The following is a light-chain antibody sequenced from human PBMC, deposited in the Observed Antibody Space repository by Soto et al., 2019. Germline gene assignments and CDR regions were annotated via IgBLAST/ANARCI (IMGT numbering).Light chain of an antibody. V-gene: IGLV2-14*01. CDR2: EVN. J-gene: IGLJ2*01. CDR3: SSYTTSSTLVV. Sequence: QSALTQPASVSGSPGQSITISCSGTTSDVGAYNFVSWYQQHPGKAPKLIIFEVNNRPLGVSNRFAGSKSGNVASLTISGLQAEDESDYYCSSYTTSSTLVVFGGGTKLTVL. CDR1: TSDVGAYNF.